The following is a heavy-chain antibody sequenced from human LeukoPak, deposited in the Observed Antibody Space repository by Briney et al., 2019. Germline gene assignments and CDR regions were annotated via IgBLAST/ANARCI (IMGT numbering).Heavy chain of an antibody. V-gene: IGHV4-34*01. CDR3: ARGYGISSWYD. CDR2: INHNGNT. Sequence: PSGTLSLTCTVSGGSFSGYSWSWVRQPPGKGLEWIGEINHNGNTTYNPSLKSRVTMSVDTSKSQLSLNLSFVTAAATAVYYCARGYGISSWYDGGRGTLVTVSS. CDR1: GGSFSGYS. J-gene: IGHJ4*02. D-gene: IGHD6-13*01.